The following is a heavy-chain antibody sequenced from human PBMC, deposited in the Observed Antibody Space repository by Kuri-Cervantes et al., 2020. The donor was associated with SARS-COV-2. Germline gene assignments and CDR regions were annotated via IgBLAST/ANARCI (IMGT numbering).Heavy chain of an antibody. J-gene: IGHJ6*02. CDR3: ARDGGGHYYDSSGYYHYYYYGMDV. CDR1: GGSISSSSYY. CDR2: IYYSGRT. V-gene: IGHV4-39*07. Sequence: SETLSLTCTVSGGSISSSSYYWGWIRQPPGKGLEWIGNIYYSGRTYYSPSLKSRVTISVDTSKNQFSLKLSSVTAADTAVYYCARDGGGHYYDSSGYYHYYYYGMDVWGQGTTVTVSS. D-gene: IGHD3-22*01.